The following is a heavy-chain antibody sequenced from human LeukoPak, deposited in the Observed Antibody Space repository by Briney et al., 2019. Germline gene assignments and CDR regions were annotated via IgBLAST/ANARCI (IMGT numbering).Heavy chain of an antibody. V-gene: IGHV4-61*02. CDR3: ARDVGGFGELLLTYFDY. J-gene: IGHJ4*02. CDR1: GGSISSETYY. CDR2: VYSSGST. D-gene: IGHD3-10*01. Sequence: SETLSLTCTVSGGSISSETYYWTWVRQPAGKGLEWIGRVYSSGSTSYNPSLKSRVTISVDTSKNQFSLELNSVTASDTAVYYCARDVGGFGELLLTYFDYWGQGTLVTVSS.